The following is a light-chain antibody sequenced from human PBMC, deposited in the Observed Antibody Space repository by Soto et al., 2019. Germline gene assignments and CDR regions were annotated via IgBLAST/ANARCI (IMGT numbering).Light chain of an antibody. V-gene: IGLV2-23*01. CDR3: RSHAGRGTVV. J-gene: IGLJ2*01. CDR1: SRDVGKYNL. Sequence: QSALTQPASVSGSPGQSITVSCTGTSRDVGKYNLVSWYQQHPGKAPQLMIYEATKRPSGVSNRFSGSKSANTASLTISGLQAEDEADYYCRSHAGRGTVVFGGGTKLTVL. CDR2: EAT.